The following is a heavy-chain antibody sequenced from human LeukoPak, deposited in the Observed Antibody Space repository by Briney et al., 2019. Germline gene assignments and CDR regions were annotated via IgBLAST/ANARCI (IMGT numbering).Heavy chain of an antibody. D-gene: IGHD1-1*01. V-gene: IGHV3-72*01. Sequence: GGSLRLSCAASGFTFSDHFMDWVRQAPGKGLEWVGRIRRKPQGYTTEYAASVKGRFTFSRDDSKNSLYLQMNSLETEDTAVYHCARVSATTGGTDALDLWGQGTMVTVSS. CDR2: IRRKPQGYTT. CDR3: ARVSATTGGTDALDL. J-gene: IGHJ3*01. CDR1: GFTFSDHF.